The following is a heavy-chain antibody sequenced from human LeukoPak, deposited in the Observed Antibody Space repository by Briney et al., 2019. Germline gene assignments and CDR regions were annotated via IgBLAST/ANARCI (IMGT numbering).Heavy chain of an antibody. Sequence: EATVKVSCKASGYTFTNYYIHWVRQAPGQGLEWTGIIYPSGGSTSYTQKFQGRVTMTRDTSTSTVYMELSSLRSEDTAVYYCAREGPYSDSSRSCFDYWGQGTLVTVSS. V-gene: IGHV1-46*01. CDR2: IYPSGGST. CDR1: GYTFTNYY. CDR3: AREGPYSDSSRSCFDY. D-gene: IGHD6-6*01. J-gene: IGHJ4*02.